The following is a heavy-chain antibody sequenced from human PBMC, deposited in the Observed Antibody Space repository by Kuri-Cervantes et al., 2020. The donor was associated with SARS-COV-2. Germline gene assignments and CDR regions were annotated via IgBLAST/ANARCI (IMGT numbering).Heavy chain of an antibody. V-gene: IGHV4-61*10. CDR1: GGSISSGSYY. CDR2: IYTSGST. D-gene: IGHD4/OR15-4a*01. J-gene: IGHJ5*02. Sequence: SETLSLTCTVSGGSISSGSYYWSWIRQPAGKGLEWIGYIYTSGSTNYNPSLKRRVTISVDTSKNQFSLKLSSVTAADTAVYYCARDPNANHNNWFDPWGQGTLVTVSS. CDR3: ARDPNANHNNWFDP.